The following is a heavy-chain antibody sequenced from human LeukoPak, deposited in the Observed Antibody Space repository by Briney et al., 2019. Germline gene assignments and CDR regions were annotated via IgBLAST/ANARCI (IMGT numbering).Heavy chain of an antibody. D-gene: IGHD5-24*01. J-gene: IGHJ4*02. V-gene: IGHV3-30-3*01. CDR2: ISYDRSNK. CDR3: ARDQVMATTHYHDY. CDR1: GFTFSSYA. Sequence: GGSLILSCAASGFTFSSYAMPWVRQAPGKGLEWVAVISYDRSNKYYADSVKGRFTISRDNSKNTLYLQMNSLRAEDTAVYYCARDQVMATTHYHDYWGQGTLVTVSS.